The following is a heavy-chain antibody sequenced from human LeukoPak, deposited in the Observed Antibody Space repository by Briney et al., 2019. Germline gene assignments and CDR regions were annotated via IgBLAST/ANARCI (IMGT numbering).Heavy chain of an antibody. CDR1: GFTVSSNY. Sequence: GGSLRLSCAASGFTVSSNYMSWVRQAPGKGLEWVSVIYSGGSTYYADSVKGRFTISRDNSKNTLYLQMNSLRAEDTAVYYCARRYPSLRSGMDVWGQGTTVTVSS. CDR2: IYSGGST. V-gene: IGHV3-66*01. D-gene: IGHD2-2*02. J-gene: IGHJ6*02. CDR3: ARRYPSLRSGMDV.